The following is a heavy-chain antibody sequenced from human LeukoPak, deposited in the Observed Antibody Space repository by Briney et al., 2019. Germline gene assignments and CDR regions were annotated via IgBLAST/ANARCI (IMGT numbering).Heavy chain of an antibody. D-gene: IGHD1-20*01. Sequence: SGGSLRLSCAASGFTFSSYAMHWVRQAPGKGLEWVAVISYDGSNKYYADSVKGRFTISRDNSKNTLYLQMNSLRAEDTAVYYCARPNNWNDVGGFYWGQGTLGTVSS. J-gene: IGHJ4*02. CDR3: ARPNNWNDVGGFY. CDR2: ISYDGSNK. V-gene: IGHV3-30-3*01. CDR1: GFTFSSYA.